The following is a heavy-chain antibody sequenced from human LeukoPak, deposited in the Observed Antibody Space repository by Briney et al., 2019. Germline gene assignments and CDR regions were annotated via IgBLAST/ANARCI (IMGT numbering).Heavy chain of an antibody. D-gene: IGHD5-24*01. CDR3: AKERGYGYNHIDY. V-gene: IGHV3-23*01. Sequence: GGSLRLSCEASGFPFSSYAMNRVRQAPGKGLEWVSTISGSGGSTYYADSVKGRFTISRDKSKNTVHLQMNSLRAEDTAVYYCAKERGYGYNHIDYWGQGTLVTVSS. J-gene: IGHJ4*02. CDR2: ISGSGGST. CDR1: GFPFSSYA.